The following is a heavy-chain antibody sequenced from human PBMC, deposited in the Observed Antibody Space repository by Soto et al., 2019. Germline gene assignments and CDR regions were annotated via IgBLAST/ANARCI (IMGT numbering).Heavy chain of an antibody. J-gene: IGHJ6*02. Sequence: QVKMVQSGGEVKKPGASVKVSCKTSGYSFTTYGISWVRHAPGQGLEWMGWISAYNGNTNYAQKLQDRVTMTTDTSTSTAYMELRSLRSDDTAVYYCAREGSAPYYYYGMDVWGQGSTVPVSS. V-gene: IGHV1-18*01. CDR2: ISAYNGNT. CDR1: GYSFTTYG. CDR3: AREGSAPYYYYGMDV. D-gene: IGHD3-10*01.